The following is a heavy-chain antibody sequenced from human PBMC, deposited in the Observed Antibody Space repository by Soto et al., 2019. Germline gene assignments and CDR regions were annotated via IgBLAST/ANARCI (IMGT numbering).Heavy chain of an antibody. CDR2: IYPGDSDT. D-gene: IGHD6-13*01. J-gene: IGHJ5*02. V-gene: IGHV5-51*01. Sequence: PGESLKISCKGSGYSFTSYSIAWVRQLPGKGLEWMGIIYPGDSDTRYSPSFQGQVTISADKSTSTAYLQWSSVKASDTAMYYCARSPHSSSWYLNWFDPWGQGTLVTVPQ. CDR1: GYSFTSYS. CDR3: ARSPHSSSWYLNWFDP.